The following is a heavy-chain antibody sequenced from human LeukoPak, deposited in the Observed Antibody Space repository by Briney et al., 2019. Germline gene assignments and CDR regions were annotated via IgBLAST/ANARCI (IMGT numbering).Heavy chain of an antibody. CDR3: ARDPRDSSGHDDTFDI. D-gene: IGHD3-22*01. V-gene: IGHV3-33*01. J-gene: IGHJ3*02. Sequence: PGGSLRLSCAASGFSFSSYGMHWVRQAPGKGLEWVAVIWYDGSNKYYTDSVKGRFTISRDNSKNTLYVQMNSLRAEDTAVYYCARDPRDSSGHDDTFDIWGQGTMVTVSS. CDR1: GFSFSSYG. CDR2: IWYDGSNK.